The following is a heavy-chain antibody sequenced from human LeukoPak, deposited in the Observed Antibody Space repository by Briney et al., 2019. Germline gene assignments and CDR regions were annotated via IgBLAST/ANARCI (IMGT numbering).Heavy chain of an antibody. V-gene: IGHV3-48*01. J-gene: IGHJ4*02. CDR2: ISSSSSTI. CDR3: ARDPRYDILTGYSTLDY. D-gene: IGHD3-9*01. Sequence: GGSLRLSCAASGFTLSSYSMNWVRQAPGKGLEWVSYISSSSSTIYYTDSVKGRFTISRDNAKNSLYLQMNSLRAEDTAVYYCARDPRYDILTGYSTLDYWGQGTLVTVSS. CDR1: GFTLSSYS.